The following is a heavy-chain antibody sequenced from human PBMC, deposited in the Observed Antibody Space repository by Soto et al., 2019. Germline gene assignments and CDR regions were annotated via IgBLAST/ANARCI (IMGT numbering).Heavy chain of an antibody. V-gene: IGHV3-30-3*01. J-gene: IGHJ4*02. Sequence: QVQLVESGGGVVQPGRSLRLSCAASGFTFSTHAMHWVRQAPGKGLECVAIVSFDGSNKYYADSVKGRFTISRDNSKNPLYLQMSGLTPEDTAVYYCARDQTGITTTGGGRMDHWGQGTLVTVSS. D-gene: IGHD1-20*01. CDR2: VSFDGSNK. CDR3: ARDQTGITTTGGGRMDH. CDR1: GFTFSTHA.